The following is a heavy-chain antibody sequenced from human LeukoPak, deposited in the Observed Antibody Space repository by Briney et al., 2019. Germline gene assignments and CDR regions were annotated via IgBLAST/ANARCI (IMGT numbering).Heavy chain of an antibody. D-gene: IGHD3-16*01. V-gene: IGHV4-39*07. CDR1: GGSISSSSYY. CDR3: ARGGRLRFYYYYMDV. J-gene: IGHJ6*03. CDR2: IYYSGST. Sequence: SETLSLTCTVSGGSISSSSYYWGWIRQPPGKGLEWIGSIYYSGSTYYNPSLKSRVTISVDTSKNQFSLKLSSVTAADTAVYYCARGGRLRFYYYYMDVWGKGTTVTVSS.